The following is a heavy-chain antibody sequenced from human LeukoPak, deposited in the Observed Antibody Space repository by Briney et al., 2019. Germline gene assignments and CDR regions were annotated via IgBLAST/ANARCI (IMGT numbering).Heavy chain of an antibody. J-gene: IGHJ4*02. D-gene: IGHD6-13*01. CDR2: IYTSGST. V-gene: IGHV4-61*02. CDR1: GGSISSGSYY. Sequence: SQTLSLTCTVSGGSISSGSYYWSWIRQPAGKGLEWIGRIYTSGSTNYNPSLKSRVTISVDTSKNQFSLKLSSVTAADTAVYYCARDQPDSSSWGSPFDYWGQGTLVTVSS. CDR3: ARDQPDSSSWGSPFDY.